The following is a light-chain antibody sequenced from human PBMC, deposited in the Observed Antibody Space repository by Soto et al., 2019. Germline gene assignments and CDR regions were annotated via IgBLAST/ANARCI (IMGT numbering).Light chain of an antibody. CDR2: EVS. CDR1: SGDVGVYKF. CDR3: GSYTGTIYV. V-gene: IGLV2-14*01. J-gene: IGLJ1*01. Sequence: QSALTQPASVSGSPGQSITSSCTGTSGDVGVYKFVSWDQQHPGKAPKLIIYEVSNRPSGVSSRFSGSMSGNTASLTISGLQAEDEADYYCGSYTGTIYVFGTGTKVTVL.